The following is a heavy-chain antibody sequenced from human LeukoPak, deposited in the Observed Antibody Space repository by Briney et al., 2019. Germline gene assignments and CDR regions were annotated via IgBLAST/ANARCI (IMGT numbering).Heavy chain of an antibody. D-gene: IGHD2-2*01. V-gene: IGHV3-30*04. Sequence: PGGSLRLSCAASGFTFSTYTFHWVRQAPGRGLEWVAVISYDGSNKYYADSVKGRFTISRDNSKSTLYLQMNSLRSEDTAVYYCATSGGYQLLFYYFQYWGQGTLVTVSS. CDR2: ISYDGSNK. J-gene: IGHJ4*02. CDR3: ATSGGYQLLFYYFQY. CDR1: GFTFSTYT.